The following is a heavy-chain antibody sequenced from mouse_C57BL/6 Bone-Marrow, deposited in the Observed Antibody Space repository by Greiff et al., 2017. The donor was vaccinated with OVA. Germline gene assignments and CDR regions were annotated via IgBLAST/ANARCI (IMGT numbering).Heavy chain of an antibody. Sequence: EVQLQQSGPELVKPGASVKISCKASGYTFTDYYMNWVKQSHGKSLEWIGDINPNNGGTSYNQKFKGKATLTVDKSSSTAYMELRSLTSEDSAVYYCARPTPYGYAKDYYAMDYWGQGTSVTVSS. D-gene: IGHD2-2*01. CDR3: ARPTPYGYAKDYYAMDY. CDR1: GYTFTDYY. V-gene: IGHV1-26*01. CDR2: INPNNGGT. J-gene: IGHJ4*01.